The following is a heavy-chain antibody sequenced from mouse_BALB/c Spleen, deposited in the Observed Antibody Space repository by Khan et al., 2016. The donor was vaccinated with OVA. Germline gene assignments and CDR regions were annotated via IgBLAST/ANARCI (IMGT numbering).Heavy chain of an antibody. V-gene: IGHV1-20*02. D-gene: IGHD1-1*01. CDR3: ARIYRSDFDY. Sequence: EVQLQQSGPELVKPGASVKISCKASGYSFTGYFMNWVMQRHGKSLEWIGRINPHIGETFYNQKFKGKATLTVDESSSTAHMELRSLASEDSAVYYWARIYRSDFDYWGQGTTLTVSS. J-gene: IGHJ2*01. CDR1: GYSFTGYF. CDR2: INPHIGET.